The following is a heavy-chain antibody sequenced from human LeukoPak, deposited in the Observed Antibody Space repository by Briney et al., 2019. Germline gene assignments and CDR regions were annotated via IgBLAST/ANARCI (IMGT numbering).Heavy chain of an antibody. J-gene: IGHJ3*02. CDR3: ARDSGQWLVPDAFDI. D-gene: IGHD6-19*01. Sequence: SETLSLTCTVSGGSISSYYWSWIRQPAGKGLEWIGRIYTSGSTNYNPSLKSRVTMSVDTSKNQFSLKLSSVTAADTAVYYCARDSGQWLVPDAFDIWGQGTMVTVSS. V-gene: IGHV4-4*07. CDR1: GGSISSYY. CDR2: IYTSGST.